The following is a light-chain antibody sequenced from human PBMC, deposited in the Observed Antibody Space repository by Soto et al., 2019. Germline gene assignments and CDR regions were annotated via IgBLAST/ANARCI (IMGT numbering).Light chain of an antibody. CDR2: DAS. V-gene: IGKV1-5*01. CDR1: QAINTY. Sequence: DIQSTHSPSSLSASVAARVTITCRASQAINTYLAWYQQKPGKAPKLLIYDASTLKSGVPSRFSGSGSGTEFTLTISSLQPDDFATYYCQHYNSYSEAFGQGTKVDIK. J-gene: IGKJ1*01. CDR3: QHYNSYSEA.